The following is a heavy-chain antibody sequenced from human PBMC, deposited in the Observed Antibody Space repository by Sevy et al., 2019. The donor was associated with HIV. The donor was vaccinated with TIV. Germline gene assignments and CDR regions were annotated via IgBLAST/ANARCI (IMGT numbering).Heavy chain of an antibody. Sequence: GGSLRLSCAASGFSVSNYGMHWVRQAPGKGLDWVAVISYDGLNIYYGDSVKGRFTNSRDHSKNTLYLQMNSLRDEDTAVYYCAKERSLGTLLRGVISWFDPWGQGTLVTVSS. CDR3: AKERSLGTLLRGVISWFDP. CDR2: ISYDGLNI. D-gene: IGHD3-10*01. V-gene: IGHV3-30*18. CDR1: GFSVSNYG. J-gene: IGHJ5*02.